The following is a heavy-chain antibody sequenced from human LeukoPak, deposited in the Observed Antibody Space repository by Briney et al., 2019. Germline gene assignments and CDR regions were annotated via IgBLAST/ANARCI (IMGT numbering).Heavy chain of an antibody. CDR1: GFTFSSYW. CDR2: IKEDGSEK. D-gene: IGHD3-16*01. CDR3: ASGRQLGY. J-gene: IGHJ4*02. V-gene: IGHV3-7*01. Sequence: GGSLRLSCGASGFTFSSYWMSWVRQAPGKGLEWVASIKEDGSEKYYVASVKGRFSISRDNAKNSLYLQMNSLRAEDTAVYYCASGRQLGYWGQGTLVTVSS.